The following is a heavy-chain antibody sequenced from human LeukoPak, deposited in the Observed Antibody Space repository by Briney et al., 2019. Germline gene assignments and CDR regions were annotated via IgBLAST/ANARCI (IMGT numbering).Heavy chain of an antibody. Sequence: GDPLEISCKGSGYSFTSYWIGWVRQMPGKGLEWMGIIYPGDSDTRYSPSFQGQVTISADKSISTAYLQWSSLKASDTAMYYCARLGYSDTAMTWGQGTLVTVSS. CDR2: IYPGDSDT. CDR3: ARLGYSDTAMT. V-gene: IGHV5-51*01. D-gene: IGHD5-18*01. J-gene: IGHJ4*02. CDR1: GYSFTSYW.